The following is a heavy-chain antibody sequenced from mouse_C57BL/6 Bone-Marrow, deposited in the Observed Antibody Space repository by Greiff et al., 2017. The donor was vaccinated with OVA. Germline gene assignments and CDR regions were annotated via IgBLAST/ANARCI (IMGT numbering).Heavy chain of an antibody. CDR2: IYPGDGDT. Sequence: VKLMESGPELVKPGASVKISCKASGYAFSSSWMNWVKQRPGKGLEWIGRIYPGDGDTNYNGKFKGKATLTADKSSSTAYMQLSSLTSDDSAVYFCARPSPYYFDYWGQGTTLTVSS. CDR3: ARPSPYYFDY. CDR1: GYAFSSSW. V-gene: IGHV1-82*01. J-gene: IGHJ2*01.